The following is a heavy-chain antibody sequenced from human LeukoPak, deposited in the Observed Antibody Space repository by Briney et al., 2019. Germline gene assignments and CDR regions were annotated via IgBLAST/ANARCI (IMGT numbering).Heavy chain of an antibody. V-gene: IGHV3-23*01. CDR2: ISGSGGST. CDR1: GFTFSSYA. CDR3: TRLHSSSWTASFDY. J-gene: IGHJ4*02. D-gene: IGHD6-13*01. Sequence: PGGSLRLSCAASGFTFSSYAMSWVRQAPGKGLEWVSAISGSGGSTYYADSVKGRFTISRDNAKNSLYLQMNSLRAEDTAVYYCTRLHSSSWTASFDYWGQGTLVTVSS.